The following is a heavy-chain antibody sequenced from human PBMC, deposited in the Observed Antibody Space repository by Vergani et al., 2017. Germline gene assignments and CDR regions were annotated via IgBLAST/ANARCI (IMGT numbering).Heavy chain of an antibody. CDR1: GFTFSSFA. Sequence: EVQLLESGGGLVQPGGSLRLSCAASGFTFSSFAMSWVRQAPGKGLEWVSSIGVSGGGTFYADSVKGRFTFSIDNSKNTLYLQMNSLRAEDTAIYYCAKSGRLGSGWPNPFDYWGQGTLVTVSS. V-gene: IGHV3-23*01. D-gene: IGHD6-19*01. J-gene: IGHJ4*02. CDR2: IGVSGGGT. CDR3: AKSGRLGSGWPNPFDY.